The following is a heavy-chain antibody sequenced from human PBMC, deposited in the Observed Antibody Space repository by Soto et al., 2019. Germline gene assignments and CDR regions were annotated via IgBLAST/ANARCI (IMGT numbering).Heavy chain of an antibody. CDR3: AILAGIAARPDYYYYGMDV. Sequence: KVSCKASGGTFSSYAISWVRQAPGQGLEWMGGIIPIFGTANYAQKFQGRVTITADKSTSTAYMELSSLRSEDTAVYYCAILAGIAARPDYYYYGMDVWGQGTTVTVSS. D-gene: IGHD6-6*01. J-gene: IGHJ6*02. CDR2: IIPIFGTA. CDR1: GGTFSSYA. V-gene: IGHV1-69*06.